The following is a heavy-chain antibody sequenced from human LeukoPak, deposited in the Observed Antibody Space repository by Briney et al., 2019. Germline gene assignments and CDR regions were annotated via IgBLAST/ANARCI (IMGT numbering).Heavy chain of an antibody. J-gene: IGHJ6*03. CDR2: INPSGGST. CDR3: ARDRGGYYGRGWYYYYYMDV. CDR1: GYTFTSYY. D-gene: IGHD4-17*01. Sequence: ASVKVSCKASGYTFTSYYMHWVRQAPGQGLEWMGIINPSGGSTSYAQKFQGRVTMTRDTSTSTVYMELSSLRSEDTAVYYCARDRGGYYGRGWYYYYYMDVWGKGTTVTVSS. V-gene: IGHV1-46*01.